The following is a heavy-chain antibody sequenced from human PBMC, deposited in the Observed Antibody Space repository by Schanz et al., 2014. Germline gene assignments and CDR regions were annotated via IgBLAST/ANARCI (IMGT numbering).Heavy chain of an antibody. D-gene: IGHD6-13*01. J-gene: IGHJ4*02. CDR1: GFSLDIFA. V-gene: IGHV3-23*01. Sequence: EVHLLESGGGLVEPGGSLRLSCATSGFSLDIFAVSWVRQAPGKGLEWVSGFDAHDGRAYYADSAKGRFTISRDNSKSTLYVEMNSLRVEDTAVYYCAKSQGSSFDSWGQGTLVTVSS. CDR3: AKSQGSSFDS. CDR2: FDAHDGRA.